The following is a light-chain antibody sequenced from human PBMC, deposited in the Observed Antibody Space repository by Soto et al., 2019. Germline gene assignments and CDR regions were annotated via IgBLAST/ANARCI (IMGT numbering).Light chain of an antibody. CDR1: TGPVTTSHY. J-gene: IGLJ2*01. V-gene: IGLV7-43*01. CDR2: STT. CDR3: VLYYGGAHVV. Sequence: QAVVTQEPSLTVSPGGTVTLTCASSTGPVTTSHYPNWFQQKTGQPPRSLIYSTTNTHSWTPARFSGSLLGGKAALTLSGVLPEDEADYYCVLYYGGAHVVFGGGTKLTVL.